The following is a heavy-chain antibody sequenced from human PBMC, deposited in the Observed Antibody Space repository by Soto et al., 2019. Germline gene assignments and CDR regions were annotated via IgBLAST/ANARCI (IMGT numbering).Heavy chain of an antibody. D-gene: IGHD2-2*01. V-gene: IGHV3-53*01. CDR2: LYSGGQT. Sequence: GGSLRLSCAVSGFNFDNSYMRWVRQAPGKGLEWVSILYSGGQTYYTESVRGRFTISRDISKNTLDLQMNRLTADDTAVYYCSKNNVAPAFVGFEYWGQGTLVTVSS. J-gene: IGHJ4*02. CDR3: SKNNVAPAFVGFEY. CDR1: GFNFDNSY.